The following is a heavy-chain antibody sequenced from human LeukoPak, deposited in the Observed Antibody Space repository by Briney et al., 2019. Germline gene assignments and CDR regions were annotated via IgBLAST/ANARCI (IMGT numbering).Heavy chain of an antibody. D-gene: IGHD5-12*01. Sequence: GGSLRLSCAASGFTFSSYSMNWVRQAPGKGLEWVSAISGSGGATYYADSVKGRFTISRDNSKNTLYLQMNSLRAEDTAVYYCAKDRGYSGYDYGSDAFDIWGQGTMVTVSS. CDR1: GFTFSSYS. CDR3: AKDRGYSGYDYGSDAFDI. CDR2: ISGSGGAT. V-gene: IGHV3-23*01. J-gene: IGHJ3*02.